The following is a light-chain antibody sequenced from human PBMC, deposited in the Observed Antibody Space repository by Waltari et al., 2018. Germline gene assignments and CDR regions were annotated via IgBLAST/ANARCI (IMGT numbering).Light chain of an antibody. J-gene: IGKJ2*01. V-gene: IGKV4-1*01. CDR1: QNILYNSNNRNY. CDR3: QQYYSTPFT. Sequence: DIVMTQSPDSLAVSLGERATVNCKSSQNILYNSNNRNYLAWYQQKPGQPPKLLIYWASTRGSGVPDRFSGSGSGTDFTLTISSLQAEDVAVYFCQQYYSTPFTFGQGTKLEIK. CDR2: WAS.